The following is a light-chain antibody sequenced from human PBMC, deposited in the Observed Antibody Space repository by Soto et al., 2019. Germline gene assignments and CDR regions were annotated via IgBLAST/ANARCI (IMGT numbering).Light chain of an antibody. V-gene: IGKV3-20*01. CDR3: QQYNNWPFT. CDR1: QSVSSNL. Sequence: EIVLTQSPGTLSLSPGERATLSCRASQSVSSNLLAWYQQKPGQAPRLLIYGATNRATGIPDRFSGSGSGTDFTLTISRLEPEDFAVYYCQQYNNWPFTFGPGTKVDIK. J-gene: IGKJ3*01. CDR2: GAT.